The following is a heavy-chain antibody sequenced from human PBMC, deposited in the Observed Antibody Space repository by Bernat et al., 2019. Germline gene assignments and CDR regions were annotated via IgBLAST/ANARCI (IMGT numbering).Heavy chain of an antibody. J-gene: IGHJ4*02. CDR1: GFTFTNYG. CDR2: ISSGGSSI. D-gene: IGHD1-26*01. V-gene: IGHV3-48*01. Sequence: EVQLVESGGHLVQPGGSLRLSCAASGFTFTNYGMTWVRQAPEKGLEWMSYISSGGSSIYYADSVKGRFTVSRDNAKNSLYLQMSSLRAEDTAVYYCARTECGRENYWGQGTLVTVSS. CDR3: ARTECGRENY.